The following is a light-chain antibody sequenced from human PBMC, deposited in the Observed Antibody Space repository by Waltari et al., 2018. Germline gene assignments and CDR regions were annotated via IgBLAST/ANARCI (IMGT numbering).Light chain of an antibody. V-gene: IGKV1-39*01. CDR1: QSISSY. CDR3: QQSYSTPLT. CDR2: AAS. Sequence: TQMTHSPSSLSASVGDRVTITCRASQSISSYLNWYQQKPGKAPKLLIYAASSLQSGVPSRFSGSGSGTDFTLTISSLQPEGFATYYCQQSYSTPLTFGGGTKVEIK. J-gene: IGKJ4*01.